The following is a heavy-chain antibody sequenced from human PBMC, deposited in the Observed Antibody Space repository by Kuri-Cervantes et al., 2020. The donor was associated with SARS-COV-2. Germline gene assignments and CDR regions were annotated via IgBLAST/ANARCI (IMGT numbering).Heavy chain of an antibody. J-gene: IGHJ4*02. D-gene: IGHD7-27*01. CDR2: ISYDGSNK. CDR1: GFIFSSYA. CDR3: ARGWGLIYFDY. V-gene: IGHV3-30-3*01. Sequence: LSLTCAASGFIFSSYAMHWVRQAPGKGLEWVAVISYDGSNKYYADSVKGRFTISRDNSKNTLYLQMNSLRAEDTAVYYCARGWGLIYFDYWGQGTLVTVSS.